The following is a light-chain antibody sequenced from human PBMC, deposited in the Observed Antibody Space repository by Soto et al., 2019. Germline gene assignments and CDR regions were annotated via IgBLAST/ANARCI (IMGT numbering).Light chain of an antibody. Sequence: QLVLTQPPSVSGAPGQRVTISCTGSSSNIGAGYDVHWYQQLPGTAPKPLIYGNSNRPSGVPDRFSGSKSGTSASLAITGLQAEDEADYYCQSYDSSLSGSYVFGTGTKLTVL. J-gene: IGLJ1*01. CDR2: GNS. CDR3: QSYDSSLSGSYV. CDR1: SSNIGAGYD. V-gene: IGLV1-40*01.